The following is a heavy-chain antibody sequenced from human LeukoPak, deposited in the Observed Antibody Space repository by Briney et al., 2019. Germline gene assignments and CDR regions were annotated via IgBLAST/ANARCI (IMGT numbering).Heavy chain of an antibody. CDR2: IISSSSTI. CDR3: ARNIAVAGIDY. V-gene: IGHV3-48*04. D-gene: IGHD6-19*01. Sequence: GGSLRLSCAASGFTLSSYAMSWVRQAPGKGLEWVSYIISSSSTIYYADSVKGRFTISRDNAKNSLYLQMNSLRAEDTAVYYCARNIAVAGIDYWGQGTLVTVSS. CDR1: GFTLSSYA. J-gene: IGHJ4*02.